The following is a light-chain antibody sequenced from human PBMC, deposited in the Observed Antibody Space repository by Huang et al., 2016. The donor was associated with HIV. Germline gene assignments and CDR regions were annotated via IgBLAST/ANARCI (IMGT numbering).Light chain of an antibody. CDR1: QGVGGK. J-gene: IGKJ4*01. V-gene: IGKV3-15*01. CDR2: GAS. CDR3: QQYDTWPPLT. Sequence: ILLTQFPATLSVSPGQRVTLSCRASQGVGGKLAWYQQRPGQAPRLLIYGASTRVPTIPDRFSGSGSGTEFTLTISSLQSEDFAVYYCQQYDTWPPLTFGGGTKV.